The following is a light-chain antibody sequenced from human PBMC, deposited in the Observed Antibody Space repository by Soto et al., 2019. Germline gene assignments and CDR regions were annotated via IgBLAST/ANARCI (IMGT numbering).Light chain of an antibody. Sequence: DNVFTQSPATLSLSKVERAPLSCRASQSVSSYLAWYQQKTGQAPRLLIYDASNRATGIPARFSGSGSGTDFTLTISSLEPEDFAVYYCQQRSNWPPQISFGQGTKVDIK. CDR3: QQRSNWPPQIS. V-gene: IGKV3-11*01. CDR2: DAS. CDR1: QSVSSY. J-gene: IGKJ1*01.